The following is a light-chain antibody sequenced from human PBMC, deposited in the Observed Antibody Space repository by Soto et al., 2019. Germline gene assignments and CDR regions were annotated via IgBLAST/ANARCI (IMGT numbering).Light chain of an antibody. J-gene: IGLJ1*01. V-gene: IGLV2-14*01. CDR3: SSYTSSSTLG. CDR2: EVS. CDR1: SSDVGGYNY. Sequence: QSVLTQPASVSGSPGQSITISCTGTSSDVGGYNYVSWYQQHPGKAPKLMIYEVSNRPSGVSNRFSGSKSGNTASLTISGLQAKDLADDYCSSYTSSSTLGVGTGTKLTV.